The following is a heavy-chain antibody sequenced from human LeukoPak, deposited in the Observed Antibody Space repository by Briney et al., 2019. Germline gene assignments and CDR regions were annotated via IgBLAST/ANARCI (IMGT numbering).Heavy chain of an antibody. V-gene: IGHV3-53*01. J-gene: IGHJ5*02. Sequence: GGSLRLSCAASGFTVSSNDMSWVRQAPGKGLECISVIYSGGSTDYADSVKGRLTISRDNSKNTLYLQMNSLRAEDTAVYYCAKDHTYYYDSSGYPWGQGTLVTVSS. CDR1: GFTVSSND. D-gene: IGHD3-22*01. CDR2: IYSGGST. CDR3: AKDHTYYYDSSGYP.